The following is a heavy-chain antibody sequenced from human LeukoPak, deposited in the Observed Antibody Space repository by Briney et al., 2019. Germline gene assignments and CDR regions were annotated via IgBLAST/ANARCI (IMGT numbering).Heavy chain of an antibody. D-gene: IGHD5-18*01. Sequence: PSETLSFTCTVSGCAISSGGYYWRWLRQHPGKGVQWIAYIHYNGNTYYNPSLKSRVTISVDTSKNQFSLKLSSVTAADTAVFYCARGAMGGANWFDPWGQGTLVTVSS. J-gene: IGHJ5*02. V-gene: IGHV4-31*03. CDR2: IHYNGNT. CDR1: GCAISSGGYY. CDR3: ARGAMGGANWFDP.